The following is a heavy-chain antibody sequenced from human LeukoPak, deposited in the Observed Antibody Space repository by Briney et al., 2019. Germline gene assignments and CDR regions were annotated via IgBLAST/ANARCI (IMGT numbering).Heavy chain of an antibody. CDR3: ARDWYDNSDAFDI. D-gene: IGHD3-9*01. J-gene: IGHJ3*02. CDR1: GFTFNNYW. Sequence: PGGSLRLSCEASGFTFNNYWMSWVRQAPGKGLEWVANIRYDGSEKYYVDSVKGRFTISRDNARNSLYLQMNSLTAEDTAVYYCARDWYDNSDAFDIWGQGTMVTVSS. CDR2: IRYDGSEK. V-gene: IGHV3-7*01.